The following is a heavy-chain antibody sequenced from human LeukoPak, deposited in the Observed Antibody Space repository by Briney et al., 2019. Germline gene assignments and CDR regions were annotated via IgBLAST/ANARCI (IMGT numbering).Heavy chain of an antibody. Sequence: KISCKCSGYSFTXXXXXWVRQLPXXXXXXXXXXYPGDXXXXXSPSXXXXXXXXADKSINTAYLQWSSLKASDTAMYYCARLCSGNYYKVYFDYWGQGTLVTVSS. CDR1: GYSFTXXX. V-gene: IGHV5-51*01. CDR3: ARLCSGNYYKVYFDY. CDR2: XYPGDXXX. J-gene: IGHJ4*02. D-gene: IGHD3-10*01.